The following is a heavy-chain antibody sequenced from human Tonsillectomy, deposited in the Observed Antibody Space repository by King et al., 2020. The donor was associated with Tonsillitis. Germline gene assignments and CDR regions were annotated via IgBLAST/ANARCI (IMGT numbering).Heavy chain of an antibody. CDR2: ISYDGSNK. V-gene: IGHV3-30*18. CDR3: AKDRSGDIVVVPDY. Sequence: VQLVESGGGVVQPGRSLRLSCAASGFTFSSYGMHWVRQAPGKGLEWVAVISYDGSNKYYADSVKGRFTISRDNSKNTLYLQMNSLRAEDTAVYYCAKDRSGDIVVVPDYWGQGTLVTVSS. CDR1: GFTFSSYG. D-gene: IGHD2-2*01. J-gene: IGHJ4*02.